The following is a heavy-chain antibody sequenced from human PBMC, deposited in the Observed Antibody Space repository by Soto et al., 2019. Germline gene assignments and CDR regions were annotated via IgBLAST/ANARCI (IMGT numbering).Heavy chain of an antibody. D-gene: IGHD3-16*02. CDR2: INPNGGST. V-gene: IGHV1-46*01. J-gene: IGHJ5*02. CDR1: AAPLTSLY. CDR3: ARSSGGVFGIIIEGSNWVAR. Sequence: GSVTVSFKTGAAPLTSLYMHLVRPTPRHGPQWMGIINPNGGSTRFAQTFQGRITMTTDTSTSTVYMELRSLSSEDTAVYYCARSSGGVFGIIIEGSNWVARWGQGSLVTVYS.